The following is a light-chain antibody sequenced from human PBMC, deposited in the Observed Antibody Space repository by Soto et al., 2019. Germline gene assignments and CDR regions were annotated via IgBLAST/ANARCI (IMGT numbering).Light chain of an antibody. CDR3: LQEYNYPWT. CDR2: AAS. Sequence: IQMTQSPSTLPASVGDRVTITCRGSQSTSSWLAWYQQKPGKAAKLLIYAASSLQSGVPSTFSGSGSGTDFTLTISSLQPEDFATYYCLQEYNYPWTFGQGTKVDIK. J-gene: IGKJ1*01. CDR1: QSTSSW. V-gene: IGKV1-6*01.